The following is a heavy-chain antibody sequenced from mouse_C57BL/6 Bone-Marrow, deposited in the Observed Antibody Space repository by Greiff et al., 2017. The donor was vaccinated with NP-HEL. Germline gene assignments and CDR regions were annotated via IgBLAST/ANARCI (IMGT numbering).Heavy chain of an antibody. CDR3: ARAYGNYLDY. D-gene: IGHD2-10*02. CDR1: GYSITSGYY. V-gene: IGHV3-6*01. Sequence: EVKLQESGPGLVKPSQSLSLTCSVTGYSITSGYYWNWIRRFPGNKLEWVGSISYDGSNNYSPSLKNRISITRDTSKIQFFLKLNSVTAEDTATYYFARAYGNYLDYWGQGTTLTVSS. CDR2: ISYDGSN. J-gene: IGHJ2*01.